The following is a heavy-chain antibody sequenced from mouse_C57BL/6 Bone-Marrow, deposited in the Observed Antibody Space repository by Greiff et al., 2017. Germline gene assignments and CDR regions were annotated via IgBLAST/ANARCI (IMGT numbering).Heavy chain of an antibody. Sequence: QVQLQQSGPELVKPGASVKISCKASGYAFSSSWMNWVKQRPGKGLEWIGRIYPGDGDTNYNGKFKGKATLTADKSSSTAYMQLSSLTSEDSAVYFCASTDYGSPSFDYWGQGTTLTVSS. D-gene: IGHD1-1*01. CDR1: GYAFSSSW. J-gene: IGHJ2*01. V-gene: IGHV1-82*01. CDR3: ASTDYGSPSFDY. CDR2: IYPGDGDT.